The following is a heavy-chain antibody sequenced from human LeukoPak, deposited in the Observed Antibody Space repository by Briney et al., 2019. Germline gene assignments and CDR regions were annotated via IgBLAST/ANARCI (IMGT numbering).Heavy chain of an antibody. CDR3: AELGVTMIGGV. D-gene: IGHD3-10*02. CDR1: GFTFSSYS. J-gene: IGHJ6*04. Sequence: GGSLRLSCAASGFTFSSYSMNWVRQAPGKGLEWVSYISSSGSTIYYADSVKGRFTISRDNAKNSLYLQMNSLRAEDTAVYYCAELGVTMIGGVWGKGTTVTISS. V-gene: IGHV3-48*04. CDR2: ISSSGSTI.